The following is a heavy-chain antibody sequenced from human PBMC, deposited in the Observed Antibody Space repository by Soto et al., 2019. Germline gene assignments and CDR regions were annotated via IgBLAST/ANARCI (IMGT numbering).Heavy chain of an antibody. CDR3: AKDYCVDGTCSTPLDY. D-gene: IGHD2-21*01. J-gene: IGHJ4*02. V-gene: IGHV3-23*01. Sequence: PGGSLRLSCAASGFTFSSYAMSWVRQAPGKGLEWISAISGSGGRTFYADSVKGRFTISRDNSKYTVSLQMNNLRAEDTAVYYCAKDYCVDGTCSTPLDYWGQGTLVTVSS. CDR2: ISGSGGRT. CDR1: GFTFSSYA.